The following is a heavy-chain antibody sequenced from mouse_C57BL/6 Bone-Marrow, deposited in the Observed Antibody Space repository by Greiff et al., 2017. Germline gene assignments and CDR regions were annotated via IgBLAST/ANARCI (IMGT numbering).Heavy chain of an antibody. CDR2: IYPTSGRT. CDR3: AGSGPLGRSFDY. D-gene: IGHD4-1*01. V-gene: IGHV1-55*01. CDR1: GYTFTSYW. J-gene: IGHJ2*01. Sequence: QVQLQQPGAELVKPGASVTMSCKASGYTFTSYWLTWVKQRPGQGLEWIGDIYPTSGRTNYNEQFKSKAILTVDTSSNTAYMQLSSLTSEDSAVFYCAGSGPLGRSFDYWGQGTTLTVSS.